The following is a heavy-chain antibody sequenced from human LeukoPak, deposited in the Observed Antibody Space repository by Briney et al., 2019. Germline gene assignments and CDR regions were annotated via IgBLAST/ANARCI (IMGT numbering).Heavy chain of an antibody. V-gene: IGHV3-72*01. CDR1: GFTFSGHY. D-gene: IGHD2-15*01. CDR3: ARQSRTCSGDSCYQLDAFDI. CDR2: TRNKANSYTT. Sequence: GGSLSLSCAASGFTFSGHYMDWVRQSPGKGLEWVGRTRNKANSYTTEYAASVKGRFTISRDDSKSSLYLQMNSLKTEDTAVYYCARQSRTCSGDSCYQLDAFDIWGHGTMVTVSS. J-gene: IGHJ3*02.